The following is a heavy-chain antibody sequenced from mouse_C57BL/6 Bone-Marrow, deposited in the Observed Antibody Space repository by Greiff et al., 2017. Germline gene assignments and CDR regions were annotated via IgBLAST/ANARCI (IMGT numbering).Heavy chain of an antibody. Sequence: EVKLLQSGAGLVKPGGSLKLSCAASGFTFSSYTMSWVRQTPGQRLQWVAAISGGGGNTYYPDSVKGRFTITRDNDKNILYLQMSSLRSEDTALYYCAREVNTVLDTKYFDVWGTGTTVTVSS. CDR2: ISGGGGNT. V-gene: IGHV5-9*01. CDR3: AREVNTVLDTKYFDV. J-gene: IGHJ1*03. D-gene: IGHD1-1*01. CDR1: GFTFSSYT.